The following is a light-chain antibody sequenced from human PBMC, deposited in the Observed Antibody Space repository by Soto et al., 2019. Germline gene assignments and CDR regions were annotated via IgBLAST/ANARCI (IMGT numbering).Light chain of an antibody. J-gene: IGKJ1*01. CDR2: GAS. Sequence: EIVLTQSPGTLSLSPGERATLSCRASQSVSSSYLAWYQQKPGQAPRLLIYGASSRATGIPDRFSGSGSGTDFTLTIITLEPEDVTVYYCQQYGSSPRTFDQGTKVEIK. CDR3: QQYGSSPRT. V-gene: IGKV3-20*01. CDR1: QSVSSSY.